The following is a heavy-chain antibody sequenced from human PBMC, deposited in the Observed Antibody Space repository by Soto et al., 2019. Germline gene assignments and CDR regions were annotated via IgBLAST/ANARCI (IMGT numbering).Heavy chain of an antibody. Sequence: SETLSLTCAVSGGSISSGGYSWSWIRQPPGKGLEWIGYIYHSGSTYYNPSLKSRVAISVDRSKNQFSLKLSSVTAADTAVYYCAREDLAYCGGDCPTGAFDIWGQGTMVTVSS. V-gene: IGHV4-30-2*01. D-gene: IGHD2-21*02. CDR3: AREDLAYCGGDCPTGAFDI. J-gene: IGHJ3*02. CDR1: GGSISSGGYS. CDR2: IYHSGST.